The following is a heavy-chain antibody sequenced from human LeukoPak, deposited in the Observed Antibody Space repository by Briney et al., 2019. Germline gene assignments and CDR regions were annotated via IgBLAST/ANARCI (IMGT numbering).Heavy chain of an antibody. J-gene: IGHJ4*02. V-gene: IGHV3-30*03. CDR3: ARGGYSSSWHPHDY. CDR1: GFTFSSYG. CDR2: ISYDGTNT. D-gene: IGHD6-13*01. Sequence: GGTLRLSCAASGFTFSSYGMSWVRQAPGKGLKWVAVISYDGTNTYYADSVKGRFTISRDNPKNMLYLQMNSLRVEDTAVYYCARGGYSSSWHPHDYWGQGTLVTVSS.